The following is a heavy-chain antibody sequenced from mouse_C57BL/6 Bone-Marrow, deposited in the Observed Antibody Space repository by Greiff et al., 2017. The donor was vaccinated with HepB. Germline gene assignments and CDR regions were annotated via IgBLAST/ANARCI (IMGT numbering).Heavy chain of an antibody. CDR3: TGVWPYYYAMDY. Sequence: VQLQQSGTVLARPGASVKMSCKPSGYTFTSYWMHWVKQRPGQGLEWIGAIYPGNSDTSYNQKFKGKAKLTAVTSASTAYMELSSLTNEDSAVYYCTGVWPYYYAMDYWGQGTSVTVSS. CDR2: IYPGNSDT. CDR1: GYTFTSYW. V-gene: IGHV1-5*01. D-gene: IGHD2-10*02. J-gene: IGHJ4*01.